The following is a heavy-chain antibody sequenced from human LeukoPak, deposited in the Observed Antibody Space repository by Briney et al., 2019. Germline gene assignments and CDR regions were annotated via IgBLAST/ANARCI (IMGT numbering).Heavy chain of an antibody. J-gene: IGHJ4*02. CDR1: GGSISSGGYY. D-gene: IGHD3-22*01. CDR2: IYDSEST. Sequence: SETLSLTCTVSGGSISSGGYYWSWIRQPPGKGLEWIGYIYDSESTYYNPSLKSRVTISVDRSKTQFSLKLSSVTAADTAVYYCARGYYYYDSSGLDYWGQGTLVTVSS. V-gene: IGHV4-30-2*01. CDR3: ARGYYYYDSSGLDY.